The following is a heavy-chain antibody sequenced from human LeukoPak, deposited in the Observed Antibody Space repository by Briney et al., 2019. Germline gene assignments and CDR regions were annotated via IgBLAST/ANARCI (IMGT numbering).Heavy chain of an antibody. Sequence: PSETLSLTCTVSGGSMSSENFYWSWIRQTAGKGLEWIGRIYTNGNTNYNPSFKSRVTISIDTSKNLFSLKLSSVTAADTAVYYCAKIISSIHSSAYWFDPWGQGILVTVSS. CDR2: IYTNGNT. V-gene: IGHV4-61*02. CDR1: GGSMSSENFY. J-gene: IGHJ5*02. CDR3: AKIISSIHSSAYWFDP. D-gene: IGHD2-21*01.